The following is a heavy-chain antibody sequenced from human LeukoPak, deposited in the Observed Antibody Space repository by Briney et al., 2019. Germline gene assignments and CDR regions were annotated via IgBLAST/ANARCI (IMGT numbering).Heavy chain of an antibody. J-gene: IGHJ6*03. CDR2: ISYDGSNK. CDR3: AKAGQFDDILTGYYIDYYYYYMDV. D-gene: IGHD3-9*01. CDR1: GFTFSSYA. V-gene: IGHV3-30*04. Sequence: GGSLRLSCAASGFTFSSYAMHWVRQAPGKGLEWVAVISYDGSNKYYADSVKGRFTISRDNSKNTLYLQMNSLRAEDTAVYYCAKAGQFDDILTGYYIDYYYYYMDVWGKGTTVTISS.